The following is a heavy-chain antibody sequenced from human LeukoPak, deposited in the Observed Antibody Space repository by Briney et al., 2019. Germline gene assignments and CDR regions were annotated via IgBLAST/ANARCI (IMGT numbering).Heavy chain of an antibody. D-gene: IGHD1/OR15-1a*01. CDR3: AKGGEQVTWNFQN. J-gene: IGHJ1*01. V-gene: IGHV3-23*01. CDR1: GLIVSSNY. Sequence: PGGSLRLSCAASGLIVSSNYMSWVRQAPGKGLEWVSIISDSGANTYYADSVRGRFTISRDNSKNTLYLQMNSLRAEDTAVYYCAKGGEQVTWNFQNWGQGTLVTVSS. CDR2: ISDSGANT.